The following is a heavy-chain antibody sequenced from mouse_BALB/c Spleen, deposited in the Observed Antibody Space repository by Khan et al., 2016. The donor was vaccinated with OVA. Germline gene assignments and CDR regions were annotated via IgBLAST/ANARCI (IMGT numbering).Heavy chain of an antibody. V-gene: IGHV3-8*02. CDR2: FIYTGYT. Sequence: EVQLQESGPSLVKPSQTLSLTCSVTGDSITSGYWNWIRKFPGNKLEYMGYFIYTGYTYYNPSLTSRISITRHTSKNQYYLQLSSVTDEDTATYYCARSTYRYAFVYWGQGTLVTVSA. J-gene: IGHJ3*01. D-gene: IGHD2-12*01. CDR3: ARSTYRYAFVY. CDR1: GDSITSGY.